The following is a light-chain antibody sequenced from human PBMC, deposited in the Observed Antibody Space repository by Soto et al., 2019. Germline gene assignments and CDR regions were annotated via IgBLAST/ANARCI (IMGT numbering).Light chain of an antibody. J-gene: IGLJ1*01. CDR3: SSYTTSNTRQIV. CDR1: NSDVGGYNY. CDR2: DVT. V-gene: IGLV2-14*03. Sequence: QAVLTQPASVSGSPGQSITISCPGTNSDVGGYNYVSWYQHHPCKAPKLIIYDVTNRPSGVSNLFFGSKSGNTASLTISGLQPEDEADYYCSSYTTSNTRQIVFGTGTKVTVL.